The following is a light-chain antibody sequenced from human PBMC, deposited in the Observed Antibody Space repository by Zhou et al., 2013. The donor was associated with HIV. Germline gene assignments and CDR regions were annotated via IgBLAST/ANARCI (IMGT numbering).Light chain of an antibody. CDR2: AAS. V-gene: IGKV3D-15*01. CDR3: QQYNNWPAWT. J-gene: IGKJ1*01. Sequence: EIVLTQSPATLSLSPGERATLSCRASQNVHSNFVAWYQQRPGQAPRLLIYAASTRATGIPDRFSGSASGTDFTLTISSLQSEDFAVYYCQQYNNWPAWTFGQGTKVEIK. CDR1: QNVHSN.